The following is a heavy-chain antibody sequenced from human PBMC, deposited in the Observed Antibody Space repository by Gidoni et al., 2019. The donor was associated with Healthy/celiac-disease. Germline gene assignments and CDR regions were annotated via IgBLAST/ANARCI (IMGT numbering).Heavy chain of an antibody. D-gene: IGHD3-3*01. V-gene: IGHV3-23*01. CDR3: ANTARVVIRLAFDY. CDR1: GFIFSSYA. Sequence: GGSLRLSCAASGFIFSSYAMSWVRQAPGKGLEWVSAISGSGGSTYYADSVKGRFTISRDNSKNTLYLQMNSLRAEDTAVYYCANTARVVIRLAFDYWGQGTLVTVSS. J-gene: IGHJ4*02. CDR2: ISGSGGST.